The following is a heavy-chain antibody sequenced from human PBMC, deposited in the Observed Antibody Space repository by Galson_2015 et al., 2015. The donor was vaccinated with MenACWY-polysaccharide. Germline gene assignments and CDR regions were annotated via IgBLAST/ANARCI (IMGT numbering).Heavy chain of an antibody. CDR1: GFSLNTRGVG. D-gene: IGHD3-10*01. CDR3: AHGQYYCATSSFSYYFDV. Sequence: PALVKPTQTLTLTCTFSGFSLNTRGVGVGWIRQPPGKALEWLALIYWDNDKRYSPSLKTRLTITKDTSKNQVFLAMTNVDPVDTATYYCAHGQYYCATSSFSYYFDVWGPGTLVTVSS. J-gene: IGHJ4*02. CDR2: IYWDNDK. V-gene: IGHV2-5*02.